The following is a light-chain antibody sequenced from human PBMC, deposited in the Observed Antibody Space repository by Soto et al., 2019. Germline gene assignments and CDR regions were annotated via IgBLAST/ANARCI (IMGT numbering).Light chain of an antibody. J-gene: IGKJ1*01. CDR3: QQYNNWPT. Sequence: EIVMTQSPATLSVSPGERATLSCRASQSVSSNLAWYQQKPGQAPRLLIYGATTRATGIPARFSGSGSGTESILTSSILQSEYDAFYYHQQYNNWPTFGQGTKVEIK. CDR1: QSVSSN. CDR2: GAT. V-gene: IGKV3-15*01.